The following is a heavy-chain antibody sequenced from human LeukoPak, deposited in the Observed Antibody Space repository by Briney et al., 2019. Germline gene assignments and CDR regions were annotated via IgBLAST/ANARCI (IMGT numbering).Heavy chain of an antibody. Sequence: SETLSLTCAVYGGSFSGYYWSWIRQPPGKGLEWIGSIYYSGSTYYNPSLKSRVTISVDTSKNQFSLKLSSVTAADTAVYYCARSSWNYGRYFDYWGQGTLVTVSS. D-gene: IGHD1-7*01. CDR1: GGSFSGYY. V-gene: IGHV4-34*01. CDR3: ARSSWNYGRYFDY. J-gene: IGHJ4*02. CDR2: IYYSGST.